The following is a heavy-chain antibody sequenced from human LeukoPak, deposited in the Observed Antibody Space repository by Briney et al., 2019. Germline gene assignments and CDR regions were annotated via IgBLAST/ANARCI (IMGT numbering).Heavy chain of an antibody. CDR3: ARSFGSGWLSYFDY. V-gene: IGHV4-34*01. Sequence: PGGSLRLSCAASGFTFSSYWMSWIRQPPGKGLEWIGEINHSGSTNYNPSLKSRVTISVDTSKNQFSLKLSSVTAADTAVYYCARSFGSGWLSYFDYWGQGTLVTVSS. CDR2: INHSGST. J-gene: IGHJ4*02. D-gene: IGHD6-19*01. CDR1: GFTFSSYW.